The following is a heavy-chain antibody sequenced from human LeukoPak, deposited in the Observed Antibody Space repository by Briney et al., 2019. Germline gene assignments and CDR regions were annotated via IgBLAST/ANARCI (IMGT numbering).Heavy chain of an antibody. D-gene: IGHD5-18*01. CDR2: IYPGDSDT. J-gene: IGHJ4*02. V-gene: IGHV5-51*01. CDR3: ARHAAGYSHQTEVDY. Sequence: GESLKISCKGSGYSSTSYWIGWVRQMPGKGLEWMGIIYPGDSDTRYSPSFQGQVTISADKSISTAYLQWSSLKASDTAMYYCARHAAGYSHQTEVDYWGQGTLVTVSS. CDR1: GYSSTSYW.